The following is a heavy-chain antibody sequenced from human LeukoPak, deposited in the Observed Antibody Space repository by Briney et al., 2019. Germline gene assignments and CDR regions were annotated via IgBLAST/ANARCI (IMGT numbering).Heavy chain of an antibody. D-gene: IGHD5-18*01. Sequence: GSLRLSCAASGFTFSSYSMNWVRQPPGKGLEWIGEINHSGSTNYNPSLKSRVTISVDTSKNQFSLKLSSVTAADTAVYYCARVRVGYSYGPDYWGQGTLVTVSS. CDR2: INHSGST. V-gene: IGHV4-34*01. CDR1: GFTFSSYS. J-gene: IGHJ4*02. CDR3: ARVRVGYSYGPDY.